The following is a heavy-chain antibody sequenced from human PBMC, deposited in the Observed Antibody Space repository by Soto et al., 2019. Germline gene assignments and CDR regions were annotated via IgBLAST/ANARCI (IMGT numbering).Heavy chain of an antibody. D-gene: IGHD5-12*01. CDR1: GYTFTRYG. V-gene: IGHV1-3*01. J-gene: IGHJ6*02. CDR3: ARVDDGYDQSGMDV. Sequence: ASVKVSCKASGYTFTRYGMNWLRQAPGQRLECLGWINAGNGNTKYSQKFQGRVTISRDTSATAVYLELSSLKYEDTAVYYCARVDDGYDQSGMDVWGQGTTVTVSS. CDR2: INAGNGNT.